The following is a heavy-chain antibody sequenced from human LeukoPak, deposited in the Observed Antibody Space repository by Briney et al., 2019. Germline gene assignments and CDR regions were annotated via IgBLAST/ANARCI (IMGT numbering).Heavy chain of an antibody. V-gene: IGHV1-46*01. Sequence: ASVKVSCKASGYTLTSYYMHWVRQAPGQGLEWVGIINPSGGSTNYAQKFQGRVTMTRDTSTSTVYMELSSLRSEDTAVYYCARDQGNGYLGDYWGQGTLVTVSS. CDR3: ARDQGNGYLGDY. CDR2: INPSGGST. D-gene: IGHD3-22*01. J-gene: IGHJ4*02. CDR1: GYTLTSYY.